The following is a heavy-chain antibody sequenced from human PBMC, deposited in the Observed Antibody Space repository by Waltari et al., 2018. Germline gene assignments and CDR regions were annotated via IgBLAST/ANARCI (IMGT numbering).Heavy chain of an antibody. V-gene: IGHV3-48*03. D-gene: IGHD1-26*01. CDR2: ISSSGSTI. Sequence: EVQLVESGGGLVQTGGALRLACSASAFTFSNDEMNWVRQAPGKGLEWVSYISSSGSTIYYADSVKGRFTISRDNAKNSLYLQMNSLRAEDTAVYYCARGGELPHRYWGQGTLVTVSS. J-gene: IGHJ4*02. CDR1: AFTFSNDE. CDR3: ARGGELPHRY.